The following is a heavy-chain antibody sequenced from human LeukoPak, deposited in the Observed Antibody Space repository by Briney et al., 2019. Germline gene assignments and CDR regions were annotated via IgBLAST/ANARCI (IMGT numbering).Heavy chain of an antibody. CDR3: AKAKGYSGNGDFDY. CDR1: GFTFYGYA. V-gene: IGHV3-9*01. CDR2: IRWNSGSI. Sequence: GRSLRLSCAASGFTFYGYAMHCVRHAPGKGLEWFSGIRWNSGSIGYADSVKGRFTISRDNAKNSLYLKMNSLRAEDTALYYCAKAKGYSGNGDFDYWGQGTLVTVSS. J-gene: IGHJ4*02. D-gene: IGHD1-26*01.